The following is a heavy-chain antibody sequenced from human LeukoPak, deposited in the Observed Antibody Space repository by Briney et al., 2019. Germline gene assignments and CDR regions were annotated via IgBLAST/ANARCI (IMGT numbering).Heavy chain of an antibody. CDR2: ISSSSSYI. J-gene: IGHJ4*02. D-gene: IGHD3-3*01. CDR1: GFTFSSYS. Sequence: GGSLRLSCAASGFTFSSYSMNWVRQAPGKGLEWVSSISSSSSYIYYADSVKGRFTISRDNAKNSLYLQMNSLRAEDTAVYYCARDLRFLECQGADCYRDYWGQGTLVTVSS. CDR3: ARDLRFLECQGADCYRDY. V-gene: IGHV3-21*01.